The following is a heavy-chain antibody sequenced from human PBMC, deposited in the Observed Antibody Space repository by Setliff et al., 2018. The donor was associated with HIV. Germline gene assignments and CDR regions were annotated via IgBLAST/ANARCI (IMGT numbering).Heavy chain of an antibody. CDR3: ARSRSGSGSYLDY. Sequence: SETLSLTCTVSGGSISSSSYYWGWIRQPPGKGLEWIGSIYYSGSTYYNPSLKSRVIISVDTSKNQFSLKLSSVTAADTAVYYCARSRSGSGSYLDYWGQGTLVTVSS. V-gene: IGHV4-39*07. J-gene: IGHJ4*03. CDR1: GGSISSSSYY. D-gene: IGHD3-10*01. CDR2: IYYSGST.